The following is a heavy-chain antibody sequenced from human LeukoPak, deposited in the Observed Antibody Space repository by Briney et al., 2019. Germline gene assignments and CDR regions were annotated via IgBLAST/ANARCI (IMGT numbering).Heavy chain of an antibody. Sequence: ASVKVSCKASGYTFTNFDINWVRQAPGQGLEWMGWMNPVSGNAESAQKFQGRVTLTRDTSISTAYMELSSLRSEDTAVYYCARALRIVGATQYFQHWGQGTLVTVSS. CDR3: ARALRIVGATQYFQH. CDR2: MNPVSGNA. J-gene: IGHJ1*01. D-gene: IGHD1-26*01. V-gene: IGHV1-8*01. CDR1: GYTFTNFD.